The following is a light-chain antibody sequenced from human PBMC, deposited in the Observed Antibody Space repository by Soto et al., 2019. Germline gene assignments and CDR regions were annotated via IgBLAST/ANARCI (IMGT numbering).Light chain of an antibody. V-gene: IGLV5-45*03. CDR1: SGINVGTYR. Sequence: QLVLPQPSSLSASPGASASLTCTLRSGINVGTYRIYWYQQKPGSPPQYLLNYKSDSDKQQGSGVPSRFSGSKDASANAGILLISGLQSDDEADYYCLIWHSSAYVFGTGTKVTVL. J-gene: IGLJ1*01. CDR3: LIWHSSAYV. CDR2: YKSDSDK.